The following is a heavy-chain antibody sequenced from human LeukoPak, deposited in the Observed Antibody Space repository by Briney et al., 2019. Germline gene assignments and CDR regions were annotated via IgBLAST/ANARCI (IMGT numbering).Heavy chain of an antibody. CDR1: GFTFSSYA. D-gene: IGHD3-22*01. Sequence: GGSLRLSCAASGFTFSSYAMSWVRQAPGKGLEWVSAISGSGGSTYYADSVKGRFTISRDNSKNTLYLQMNGLRAEDTAVYYCAKELYYYDSSGSTDYWGQGTLVTVSS. J-gene: IGHJ4*02. CDR2: ISGSGGST. CDR3: AKELYYYDSSGSTDY. V-gene: IGHV3-23*01.